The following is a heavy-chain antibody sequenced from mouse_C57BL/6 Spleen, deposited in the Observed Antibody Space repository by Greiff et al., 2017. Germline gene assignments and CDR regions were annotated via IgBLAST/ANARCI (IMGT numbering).Heavy chain of an antibody. D-gene: IGHD2-4*01. Sequence: VQLQQSGAELAKPGASVKLSCKASGYTFTSYWMHWVKQRPGQGLEWIGYINPSSGYTKYNQKFKDQATLTADKSSSTAYMQLSSLTYEDSAVYYCAKEGGITTDYWGQGTSVTVSS. CDR2: INPSSGYT. CDR3: AKEGGITTDY. J-gene: IGHJ4*01. CDR1: GYTFTSYW. V-gene: IGHV1-7*01.